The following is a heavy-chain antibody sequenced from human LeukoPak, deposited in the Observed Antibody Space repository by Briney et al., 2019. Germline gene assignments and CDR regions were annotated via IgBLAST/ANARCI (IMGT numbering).Heavy chain of an antibody. CDR1: GFTFSSYE. Sequence: GGSLRLSCAASGFTFSSYEMNWVRQAPGKGLEWVSYISSSGSTIYYADSVKGRFTISRDNAKNSLYLQMNSLRAEGTAVYYCARGQQQLDYWGQGTLVTVSS. J-gene: IGHJ4*02. V-gene: IGHV3-48*03. CDR3: ARGQQQLDY. CDR2: ISSSGSTI. D-gene: IGHD6-13*01.